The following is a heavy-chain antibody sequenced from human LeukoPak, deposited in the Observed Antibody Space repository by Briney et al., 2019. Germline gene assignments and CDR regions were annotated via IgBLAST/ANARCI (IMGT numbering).Heavy chain of an antibody. CDR3: ARQYGSGSYLMDV. D-gene: IGHD3-10*01. Sequence: AESLKISCKASAYSFTSYWIGWGGQMPGTPLQWMGSIYPGDSDTRYSPSFQGQVTISADQSISTAYLQWSSLKASDTAMYYCARQYGSGSYLMDVWGKGTTVTVSS. J-gene: IGHJ6*03. CDR1: AYSFTSYW. CDR2: IYPGDSDT. V-gene: IGHV5-51*01.